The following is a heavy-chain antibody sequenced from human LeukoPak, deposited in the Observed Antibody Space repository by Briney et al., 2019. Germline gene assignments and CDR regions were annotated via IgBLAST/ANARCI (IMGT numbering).Heavy chain of an antibody. D-gene: IGHD3-22*01. Sequence: PGGSLRLSCAASGFTFSSYSMNWVRQAPGKGLEWVGRIRSNSDGGTIDYAAPVKGRFTPSRDDSKTTLYLQMNSLQTEDTAVYYCATDFYDSTWGQGTLVTVSS. CDR2: IRSNSDGGTI. CDR3: ATDFYDST. CDR1: GFTFSSYS. V-gene: IGHV3-15*07. J-gene: IGHJ5*02.